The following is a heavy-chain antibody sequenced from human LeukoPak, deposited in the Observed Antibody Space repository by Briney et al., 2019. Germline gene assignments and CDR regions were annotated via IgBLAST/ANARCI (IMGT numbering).Heavy chain of an antibody. CDR2: MYHVGST. V-gene: IGHV4-38-2*02. D-gene: IGHD2-15*01. CDR3: ARDRSGGYSLDY. Sequence: SETLSLTCAVSGYSISTGYFWGWIRQPPGKGLEWIGSMYHVGSTYYNPSLKSRVTISVDTSKNQFSLKLSSVTVADTAVYYCARDRSGGYSLDYWGQGTLVTVSS. J-gene: IGHJ4*02. CDR1: GYSISTGYF.